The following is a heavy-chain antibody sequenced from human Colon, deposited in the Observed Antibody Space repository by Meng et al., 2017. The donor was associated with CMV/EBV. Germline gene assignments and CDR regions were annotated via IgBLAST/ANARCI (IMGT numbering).Heavy chain of an antibody. J-gene: IGHJ4*02. D-gene: IGHD1-1*01. CDR3: VRDAGNWLLDH. V-gene: IGHV1-18*01. Sequence: QVPLVPSDTGLKKPWASVIGSRKTSGYSFYNHVTSWVRPAPGQGLELMGFNRDDYRFTDFAQIVRGRVTMTADRSTTTTYLEVRSLGSEDTAIYYCVRDAGNWLLDHWGQGTLVTVSS. CDR2: NRDDYRFT. CDR1: GYSFYNHV.